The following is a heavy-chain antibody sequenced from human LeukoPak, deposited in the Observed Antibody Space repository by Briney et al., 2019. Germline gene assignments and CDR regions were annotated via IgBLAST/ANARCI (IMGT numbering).Heavy chain of an antibody. J-gene: IGHJ5*02. CDR3: AGNLEWSINWFDP. CDR2: IFPIFGTA. D-gene: IGHD3-3*01. V-gene: IGHV1-69*05. CDR1: GGTFSSYA. Sequence: SVKVSCKASGGTFSSYAISWVRQAPGQGLEWMGGIFPIFGTANYAQKFQGRVTITTDESTSTAYMELSSLRSEDTAVYYCAGNLEWSINWFDPWGQGTLVTVSS.